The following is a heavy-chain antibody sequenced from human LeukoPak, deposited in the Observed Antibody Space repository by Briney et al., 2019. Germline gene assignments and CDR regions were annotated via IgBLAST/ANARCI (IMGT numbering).Heavy chain of an antibody. CDR1: GGSISSYY. D-gene: IGHD3-9*01. V-gene: IGHV4-4*07. J-gene: IGHJ3*02. CDR2: IYTSGST. CDR3: ARDGAVDILTGYGAFDI. Sequence: SETLSLTCTVSGGSISSYYWSWIRQPAGKGLEWIGRIYTSGSTNYNPSLKSRVTISVDTSKNQFSLKLNSVTAADTAVYYCARDGAVDILTGYGAFDIWGQGTMVTVSS.